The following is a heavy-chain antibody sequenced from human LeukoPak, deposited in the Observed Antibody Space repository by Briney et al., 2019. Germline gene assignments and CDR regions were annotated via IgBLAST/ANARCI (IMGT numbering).Heavy chain of an antibody. Sequence: GGSLRLSCVASGLTVSRHYMTWVRQAPGKGLGWLSVISTGGSTNYADSVKGRFTISRDNSKNILYLQMNSLRAEDTAVYYCARDDYYDSSGLDYWGQGTLVTVSS. J-gene: IGHJ4*02. CDR2: ISTGGST. D-gene: IGHD3-22*01. CDR3: ARDDYYDSSGLDY. V-gene: IGHV3-53*01. CDR1: GLTVSRHY.